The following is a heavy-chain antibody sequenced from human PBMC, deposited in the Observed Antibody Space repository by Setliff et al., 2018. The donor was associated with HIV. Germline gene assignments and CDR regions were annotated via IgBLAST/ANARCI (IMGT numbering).Heavy chain of an antibody. V-gene: IGHV1-69*05. Sequence: ASVKVSCKASGGTFSSYAISWVRQAPGQGLEWMGGIIPIFGTANYAQKFQGRVTITTDESTSTAYMELSSLRSEDTAVYYCARGDSSGYYADYWGQGTLVTVSS. CDR3: ARGDSSGYYADY. CDR1: GGTFSSYA. J-gene: IGHJ4*02. CDR2: IIPIFGTA. D-gene: IGHD3-22*01.